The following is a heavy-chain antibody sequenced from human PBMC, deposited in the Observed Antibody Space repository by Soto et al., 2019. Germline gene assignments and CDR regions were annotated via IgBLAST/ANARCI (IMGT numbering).Heavy chain of an antibody. Sequence: GGSLRLSCVASGFSFNIYWMSWVRQAPGKGLEWVANIEQDGSEKNYVDSVKGRFTISRDNAKKSLYLQVNSLRPEDTAVYYCARQGTFYDILTGYYRPYYFDYWGQGTLVTVSS. CDR1: GFSFNIYW. V-gene: IGHV3-7*01. CDR3: ARQGTFYDILTGYYRPYYFDY. J-gene: IGHJ4*02. CDR2: IEQDGSEK. D-gene: IGHD3-9*01.